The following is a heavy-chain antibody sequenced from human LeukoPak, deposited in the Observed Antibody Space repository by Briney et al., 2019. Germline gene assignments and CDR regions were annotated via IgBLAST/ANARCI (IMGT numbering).Heavy chain of an antibody. J-gene: IGHJ4*02. V-gene: IGHV3-73*01. Sequence: GGSLRLSCAASGFTFSGSAMHWVCQASGKGLEWVGRIRSKANSYATAYAASVKGRFTISRDDSKNTAYLQMNSLKTEDTAVYYCSTGSSSSGGYWGQGTLVTVSS. CDR3: STGSSSSGGY. CDR2: IRSKANSYAT. D-gene: IGHD6-6*01. CDR1: GFTFSGSA.